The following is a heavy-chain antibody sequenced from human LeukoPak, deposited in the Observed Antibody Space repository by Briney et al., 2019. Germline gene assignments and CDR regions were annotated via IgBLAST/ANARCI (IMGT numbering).Heavy chain of an antibody. D-gene: IGHD7-27*01. CDR2: MSPNSGDT. J-gene: IGHJ4*02. CDR3: ARGPPNWGYDY. CDR1: GYTFTSDD. Sequence: VSVKVSCKASGYTFTSDDFNWVRQATGQRPEWMGWMSPNSGDTGYAQKFQDRVTMTRNTSISTAYMELSSLRADDTAVYYCARGPPNWGYDYWGPGTLVTVSS. V-gene: IGHV1-8*01.